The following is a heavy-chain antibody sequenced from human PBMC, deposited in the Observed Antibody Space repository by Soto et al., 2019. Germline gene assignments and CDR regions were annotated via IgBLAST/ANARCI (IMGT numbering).Heavy chain of an antibody. Sequence: GGSVRLSCAASGFTFSSYWMHWVRQAPGKGLVWVSRINSDGSSTSYADSVKGRFTISRDNAKNTLYLQMNSLRAEDTAVYYCAKLPLVLGLDYDDWGQGSLVNVYS. CDR3: AKLPLVLGLDYDD. CDR2: INSDGSST. V-gene: IGHV3-74*01. J-gene: IGHJ4*02. D-gene: IGHD2-15*01. CDR1: GFTFSSYW.